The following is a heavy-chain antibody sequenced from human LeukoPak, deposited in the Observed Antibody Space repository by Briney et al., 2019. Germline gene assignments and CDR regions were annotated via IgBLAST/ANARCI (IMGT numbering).Heavy chain of an antibody. J-gene: IGHJ5*02. Sequence: SETLSLTCTVSRGSISTSSYYWGWIRQPPGKGLEWIGSIDYSGSTHYNPSLKNRVTISVDTSKNQFSLRLSSVTAADTAVYNCARHLTSSWYPNWFDPWGQGTLVTVSS. CDR1: RGSISTSSYY. D-gene: IGHD6-13*01. CDR2: IDYSGST. CDR3: ARHLTSSWYPNWFDP. V-gene: IGHV4-39*01.